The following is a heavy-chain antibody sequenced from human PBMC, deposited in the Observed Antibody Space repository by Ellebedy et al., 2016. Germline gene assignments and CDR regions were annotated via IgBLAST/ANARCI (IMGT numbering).Heavy chain of an antibody. CDR1: GFTFSSYA. V-gene: IGHV3-64D*06. Sequence: GESLKISCSASGFTFSSYAMHWVRQAPGKGLEYVSAVGSNGSNTYYADSMKGRFTISRDNNSKNTLYLQMSSLRPEDPAVYYCVKGGDYDFWSGPPLEYWGQGALVTVSS. CDR2: VGSNGSNT. J-gene: IGHJ4*02. CDR3: VKGGDYDFWSGPPLEY. D-gene: IGHD3-3*01.